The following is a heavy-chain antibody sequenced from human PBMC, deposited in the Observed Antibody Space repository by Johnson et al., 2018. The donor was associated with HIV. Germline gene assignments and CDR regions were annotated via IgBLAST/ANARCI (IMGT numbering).Heavy chain of an antibody. CDR1: GFNVSSNY. Sequence: VQLVESGGALVQPGGSLRLSCAASGFNVSSNYMSWVRQAPGKGLEWVSLIYSGGTTYYTDSVKGRFTISRDNSKNTLYLQMNSLRAEDTAAYYCTRDPFPRFYAVDLWGQGTMVTVSS. J-gene: IGHJ3*01. CDR3: TRDPFPRFYAVDL. CDR2: IYSGGTT. V-gene: IGHV3-66*01.